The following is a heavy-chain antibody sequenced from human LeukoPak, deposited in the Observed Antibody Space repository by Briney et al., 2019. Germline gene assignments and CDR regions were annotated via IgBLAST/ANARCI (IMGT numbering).Heavy chain of an antibody. D-gene: IGHD6-19*01. CDR3: ARDRVGIAVAGTPWGAFDI. CDR2: ISAYNGDT. Sequence: ASVKVSCKASGYTFTGYYMHWVRQPPGQGLEWMGWISAYNGDTNYAQKLQGRVTMTTDTSTSTAYMELRSLRSDDTAVDYCARDRVGIAVAGTPWGAFDIWGQGTMVTVSS. CDR1: GYTFTGYY. J-gene: IGHJ3*02. V-gene: IGHV1-18*04.